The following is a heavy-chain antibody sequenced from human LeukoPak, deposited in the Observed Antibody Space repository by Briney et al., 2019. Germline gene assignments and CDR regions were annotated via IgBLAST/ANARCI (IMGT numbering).Heavy chain of an antibody. V-gene: IGHV1-2*06. CDR1: GYTFTGYY. CDR3: ARVHCSGGSCYYYGMDV. D-gene: IGHD2-15*01. CDR2: INPNSGGT. J-gene: IGHJ6*02. Sequence: ASVKVSCKASGYTFTGYYMHWVRQAPGQGLEWMGRINPNSGGTNYAQKFQGRVTMTRDTSISTAYMELSRLRSDDTTVYYCARVHCSGGSCYYYGMDVWGQGPRSPSP.